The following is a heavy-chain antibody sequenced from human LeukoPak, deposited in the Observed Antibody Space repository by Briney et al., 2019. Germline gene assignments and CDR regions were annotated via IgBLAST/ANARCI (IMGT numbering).Heavy chain of an antibody. V-gene: IGHV3-23*01. Sequence: GGSLRLSCAASGFTFSSYGMDWVRQAPGKGLEWVSAISGSGGSTYYADSVKGRFTISRDNSKNTLYLQMNSLRAEDTAVYYCAKTNYYXXXXXXFXYWGQXTLVTVS. CDR1: GFTFSSYG. J-gene: IGHJ4*02. CDR2: ISGSGGST. D-gene: IGHD3-22*01. CDR3: AKTNYYXXXXXXFXY.